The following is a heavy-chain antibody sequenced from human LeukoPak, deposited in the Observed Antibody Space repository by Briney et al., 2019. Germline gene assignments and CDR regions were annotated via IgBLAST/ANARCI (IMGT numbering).Heavy chain of an antibody. V-gene: IGHV3-23*01. CDR1: GLSFSFYA. CDR3: AKDFVRYNIQFDY. D-gene: IGHD1-1*01. J-gene: IGHJ4*02. CDR2: ISDGGAGT. Sequence: GGSLRLSCAASGLSFSFYAMSWVRQAPGKGLEWVSSISDGGAGTYYADSVRGRFTISRDNSKNTLYLQMNSLRAEDTALYYCAKDFVRYNIQFDYWGQGALVTVSS.